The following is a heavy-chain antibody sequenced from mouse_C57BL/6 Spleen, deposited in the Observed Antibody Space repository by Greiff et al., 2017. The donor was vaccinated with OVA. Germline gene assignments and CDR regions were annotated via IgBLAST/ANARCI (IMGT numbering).Heavy chain of an antibody. CDR2: IDPETGGT. Sequence: VQLQESGAELVRPGASVTLSCKASGYTFTDYEMHWVKQTPVHGLEWIGAIDPETGGTAYNQKFKGKAILTADKSSSTAYMELRSLTSEDSAVYYCTREDLLRFAYWGQGTLVTVSA. J-gene: IGHJ3*01. CDR1: GYTFTDYE. D-gene: IGHD5-1*01. V-gene: IGHV1-15*01. CDR3: TREDLLRFAY.